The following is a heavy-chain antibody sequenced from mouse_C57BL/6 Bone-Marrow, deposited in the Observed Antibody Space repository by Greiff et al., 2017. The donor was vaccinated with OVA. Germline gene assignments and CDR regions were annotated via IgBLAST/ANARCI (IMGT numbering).Heavy chain of an antibody. V-gene: IGHV1-72*01. CDR3: ARRGPKGYYAMDY. CDR2: IDPNSGGT. CDR1: GYTFTSYW. J-gene: IGHJ4*01. Sequence: VQLQQPGAELVKPGASVKLSCKASGYTFTSYWMHWVKQRPGRGLEWIGRIDPNSGGTKYNEKFKSKATLTVDKPSSTAYMQLSSLTSEDSAVYYCARRGPKGYYAMDYWGQGTSVTVSS.